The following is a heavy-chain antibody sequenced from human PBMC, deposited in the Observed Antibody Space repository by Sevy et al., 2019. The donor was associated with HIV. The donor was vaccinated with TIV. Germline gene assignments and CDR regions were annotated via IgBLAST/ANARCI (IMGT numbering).Heavy chain of an antibody. CDR1: GFTVSNNY. Sequence: GGSLRLSCAASGFTVSNNYMSWVRQAPGKGLEWVSVIYSGGSTYYADSVKGRFTISRDNSKNTLYLQMNSLRAEDTAVYYCARGIVVGAAHFDYWGQGTLVTVSS. CDR2: IYSGGST. CDR3: ARGIVVGAAHFDY. V-gene: IGHV3-53*05. D-gene: IGHD1-26*01. J-gene: IGHJ4*02.